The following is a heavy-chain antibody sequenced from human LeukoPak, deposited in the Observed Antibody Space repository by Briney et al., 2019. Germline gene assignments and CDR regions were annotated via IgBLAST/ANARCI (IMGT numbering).Heavy chain of an antibody. CDR2: ISSSGSTI. CDR1: GFTFSSYE. CDR3: ARSGYSSSWYVRGAFDY. J-gene: IGHJ4*02. V-gene: IGHV3-48*03. D-gene: IGHD6-13*01. Sequence: GGSLRLSCAASGFTFSSYEMNWVRQAPGKGLEWVSYISSSGSTIYYADSVKGRSTISRDNAKNSLYLQMNSLRAEDTAVYYCARSGYSSSWYVRGAFDYWGQGTLVTVSS.